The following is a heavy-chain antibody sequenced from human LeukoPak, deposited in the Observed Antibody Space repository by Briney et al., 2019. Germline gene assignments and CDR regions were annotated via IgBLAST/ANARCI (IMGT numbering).Heavy chain of an antibody. J-gene: IGHJ3*02. D-gene: IGHD2-8*01. CDR2: INSDESNT. CDR1: GFTFSHYL. V-gene: IGHV3-74*01. CDR3: GRGGNGVDI. Sequence: GGSLRLSCAASGFTFSHYLMHWVRQAPGKGLVWVSRINSDESNTNSYADSVKGRFIISRDNAKNTLYLQMNSLRAEDTAVYFCGRGGNGVDIWGQGTTVIVSS.